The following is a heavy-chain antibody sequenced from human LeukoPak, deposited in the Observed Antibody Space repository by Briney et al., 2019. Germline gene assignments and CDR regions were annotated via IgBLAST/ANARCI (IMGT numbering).Heavy chain of an antibody. D-gene: IGHD1-1*01. J-gene: IGHJ4*02. CDR1: GFTFSSYW. CDR2: VNEDGSAK. CDR3: ARDYWRSIDH. Sequence: GGSLRLSCAASGFTFSSYWMIWVRQAPGKGLESVAIVNEDGSAKYYLDSVKGRFTISRDNARNSLYLEMNSLRAEDTAVYYCARDYWRSIDHWGQGTLVTVSS. V-gene: IGHV3-7*01.